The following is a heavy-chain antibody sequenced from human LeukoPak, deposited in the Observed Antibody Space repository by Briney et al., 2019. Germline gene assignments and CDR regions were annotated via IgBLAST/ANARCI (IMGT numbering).Heavy chain of an antibody. CDR2: IYSDGSST. D-gene: IGHD3-10*01. Sequence: GGSLRLSCAASGFTFSSYWMHWVRQAPGKGLGRVSRIYSDGSSTSYADSVKGRFTISRDNAKNTLYVQMNSLRAEDTAVYYCARGPYGSATDYWGQRTLV. CDR1: GFTFSSYW. V-gene: IGHV3-74*01. CDR3: ARGPYGSATDY. J-gene: IGHJ4*02.